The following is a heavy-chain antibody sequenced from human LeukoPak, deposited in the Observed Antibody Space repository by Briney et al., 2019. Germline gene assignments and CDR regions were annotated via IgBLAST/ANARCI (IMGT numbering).Heavy chain of an antibody. CDR3: AKDRYSGLNTIDY. J-gene: IGHJ4*02. V-gene: IGHV3-30*18. D-gene: IGHD6-13*01. Sequence: GGSLRLSCAASEFTFSTYGMHWVRQAPGKGLEWAVVISYDGSYKFYADSVKGRFTISRDNSKSTLYLQINSLRAEDTAVYYCAKDRYSGLNTIDYWGQGTLVTVSS. CDR1: EFTFSTYG. CDR2: ISYDGSYK.